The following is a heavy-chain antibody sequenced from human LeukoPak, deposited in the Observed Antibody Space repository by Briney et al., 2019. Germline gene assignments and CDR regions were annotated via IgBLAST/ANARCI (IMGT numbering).Heavy chain of an antibody. CDR1: GGSMSTYY. D-gene: IGHD4-17*01. CDR2: IYYSGST. Sequence: SETLSLTCTVSGGSMSTYYWSWIRQPPGKGLEWIGYIYYSGSTSYNPSLKSRVTISVDTSKNQSSLNLDSVTAADTAVYYCARDRSPITRYADPVYFDYWGQGTLVTVSS. V-gene: IGHV4-59*01. CDR3: ARDRSPITRYADPVYFDY. J-gene: IGHJ4*02.